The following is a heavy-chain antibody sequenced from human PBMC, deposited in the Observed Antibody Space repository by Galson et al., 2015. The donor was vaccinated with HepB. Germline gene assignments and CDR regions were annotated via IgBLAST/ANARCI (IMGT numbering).Heavy chain of an antibody. CDR1: GFSLSTTGMC. D-gene: IGHD1-26*01. J-gene: IGHJ6*02. Sequence: PALVKPTQTLTLTCTFSGFSLSTTGMCVSWIRQPPGKALEWLALIDWDDDKYYSTSLKTRLTISKDTSKNQVVLTMTNMDPVDTATYYCARILRELASPYYYYYGMDVWGQGTTVTVSS. V-gene: IGHV2-70*01. CDR2: IDWDDDK. CDR3: ARILRELASPYYYYYGMDV.